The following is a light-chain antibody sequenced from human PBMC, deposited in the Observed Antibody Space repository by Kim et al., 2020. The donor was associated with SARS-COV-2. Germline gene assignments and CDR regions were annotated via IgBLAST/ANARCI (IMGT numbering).Light chain of an antibody. Sequence: IRISGIGPSMEVDDDDDVCWYRQYPGKSPLLIIYRVIYRPSGVSSRFSGAKSGNTASLTISGLQADDEADYYCGSYASSTSYVFGTGTKVTVL. CDR3: GSYASSTSYV. CDR2: RVI. V-gene: IGLV2-14*03. J-gene: IGLJ1*01. CDR1: SMEVDDDDD.